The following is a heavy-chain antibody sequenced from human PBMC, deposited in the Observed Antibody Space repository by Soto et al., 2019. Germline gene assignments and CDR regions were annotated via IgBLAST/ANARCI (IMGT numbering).Heavy chain of an antibody. CDR2: INHSGST. J-gene: IGHJ5*02. Sequence: PSETLSLTCAVYGGSFSGYYCSFIRHPPCKWLEWIGEINHSGSTNYNPSLKSRVTISVDTSKNQFSLKLSSVTAADTAVYYCARRILEWLLYPRNWFDPWGQGTLVTVSS. CDR3: ARRILEWLLYPRNWFDP. D-gene: IGHD3-3*01. V-gene: IGHV4-34*01. CDR1: GGSFSGYY.